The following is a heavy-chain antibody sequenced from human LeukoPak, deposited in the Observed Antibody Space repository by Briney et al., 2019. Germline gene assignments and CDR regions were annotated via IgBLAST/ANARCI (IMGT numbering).Heavy chain of an antibody. CDR2: INHSGST. Sequence: SETLSLTCAVYGGSFSGYYWSWIRQPPGKGLEWIGEINHSGSTNYNPPLKSRVTISVDTSKNQFSLKLSSVTAADTAVYYCARGRRNSYGPYPQSITYYYYYYMDVWGKGPRSPSP. CDR1: GGSFSGYY. D-gene: IGHD5-18*01. V-gene: IGHV4-34*01. CDR3: ARGRRNSYGPYPQSITYYYYYYMDV. J-gene: IGHJ6*03.